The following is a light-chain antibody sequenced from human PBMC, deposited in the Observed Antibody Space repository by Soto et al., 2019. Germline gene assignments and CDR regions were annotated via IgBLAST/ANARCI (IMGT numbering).Light chain of an antibody. CDR3: GTWDSSLSVHV. J-gene: IGLJ1*01. CDR2: DNN. Sequence: QSVLTQPPSVSAAPGQKVTISCSGTSSNIGNNYVSWYQQLPGTAPKLLTYDNNKRPSGIPDRFSGSKSGTSATLGITGLQTGDEADYYCGTWDSSLSVHVFGTGTKLTVL. CDR1: SSNIGNNY. V-gene: IGLV1-51*01.